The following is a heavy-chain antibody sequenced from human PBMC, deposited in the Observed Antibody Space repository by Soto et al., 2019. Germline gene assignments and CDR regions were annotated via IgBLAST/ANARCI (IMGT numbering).Heavy chain of an antibody. Sequence: SVKVSCKASGYTLTGYYIHWVRQAPGQGLEWMGWINPKSGDTNYAQNFRGWVTMTRDTSISTAYMELSRLRSDDTAVYYCARGDDLIVIVPAANYYWGQGTLVTGSS. CDR3: ARGDDLIVIVPAANYY. CDR2: INPKSGDT. CDR1: GYTLTGYY. V-gene: IGHV1-2*04. D-gene: IGHD2-2*01. J-gene: IGHJ4*02.